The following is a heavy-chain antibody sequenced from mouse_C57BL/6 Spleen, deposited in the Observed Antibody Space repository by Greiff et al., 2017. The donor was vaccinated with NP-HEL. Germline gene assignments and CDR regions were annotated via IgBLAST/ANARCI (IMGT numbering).Heavy chain of an antibody. V-gene: IGHV1-4*01. CDR2: INPSSGYT. CDR1: GYTFTSYT. Sequence: QVQLQQSGAELARPGASVKMSCKASGYTFTSYTLHWVKQRPGQGLEWIGYINPSSGYTKYNQKFKDKATLTADKSYSTAYMQLSSLKSEDSAVYYCARRITTGFDYWGQGTTLTVSS. CDR3: ARRITTGFDY. D-gene: IGHD1-1*01. J-gene: IGHJ2*01.